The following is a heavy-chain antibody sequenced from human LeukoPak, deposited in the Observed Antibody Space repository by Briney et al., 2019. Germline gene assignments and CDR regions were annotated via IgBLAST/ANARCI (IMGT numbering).Heavy chain of an antibody. Sequence: GESLKISCKGSGYSFTSYWIGWVRQMPGKGLEWMGIIYPGDSDTRYSPSFQGQVTISADKSISTAYLQWSSLKASDAAMYYCARRRYSGSYYGSAYMDVWGKGTTVTVSS. CDR1: GYSFTSYW. D-gene: IGHD1-26*01. CDR3: ARRRYSGSYYGSAYMDV. CDR2: IYPGDSDT. J-gene: IGHJ6*03. V-gene: IGHV5-51*01.